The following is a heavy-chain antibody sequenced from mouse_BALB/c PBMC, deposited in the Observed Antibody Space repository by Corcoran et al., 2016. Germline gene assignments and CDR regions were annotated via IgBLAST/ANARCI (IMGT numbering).Heavy chain of an antibody. CDR2: INTYTGEQ. V-gene: IGHV9-3-1*01. CDR3: AREPRAMDY. CDR1: GYTFTNYG. Sequence: QIQLVQSGPELKKPGETVKISCKASGYTFTNYGMNWVKQAPGKGLKWMGWINTYTGEQTYADDFKGRFAFSLETSASTAYLQINNLKNEDTAKYFCAREPRAMDYWGQGTSVTVSS. J-gene: IGHJ4*01.